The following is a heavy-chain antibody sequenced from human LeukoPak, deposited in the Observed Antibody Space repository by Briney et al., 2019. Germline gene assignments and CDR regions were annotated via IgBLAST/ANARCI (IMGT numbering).Heavy chain of an antibody. Sequence: ASVKVSCKASGYTITGYYMHWVRQAPGQGLEWMGRINPNSGGTNYAQKFQGRVTMTRDTSISTAYMELSRLRSDDTAVYYCARAEMATISYQIADYWGQGTLVTVSS. D-gene: IGHD5-24*01. CDR2: INPNSGGT. J-gene: IGHJ4*02. CDR1: GYTITGYY. CDR3: ARAEMATISYQIADY. V-gene: IGHV1-2*06.